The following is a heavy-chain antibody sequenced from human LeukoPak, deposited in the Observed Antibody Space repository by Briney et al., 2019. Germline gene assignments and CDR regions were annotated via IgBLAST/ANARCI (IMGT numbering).Heavy chain of an antibody. CDR3: ARGDNIVVVTAPYFQH. D-gene: IGHD2-21*02. CDR1: GGSISSGDYY. J-gene: IGHJ1*01. CDR2: IYYSGST. V-gene: IGHV4-30-4*01. Sequence: SQTLSLTCTVSGGSISSGDYYWSWIRQPPGKGLEWIGYIYYSGSTYYNPSLKSRVTISVDTSKNQFSLKLSSVTAADTAVYYCARGDNIVVVTAPYFQHWGQGTLVTVSS.